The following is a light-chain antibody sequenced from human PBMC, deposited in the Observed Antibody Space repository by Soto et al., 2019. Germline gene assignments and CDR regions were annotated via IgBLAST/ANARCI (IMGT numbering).Light chain of an antibody. CDR1: QTISSNY. Sequence: EIVLTRSPGTLSLSAGERATLSCRASQTISSNYLAWYQQKPGQAPRLLIFGASYRATGIPDRFSGSGSGTDFTLTISRLEPEVFAVYYCQQYGRSPPEFTFGPGTKVDIK. J-gene: IGKJ3*01. CDR2: GAS. CDR3: QQYGRSPPEFT. V-gene: IGKV3-20*01.